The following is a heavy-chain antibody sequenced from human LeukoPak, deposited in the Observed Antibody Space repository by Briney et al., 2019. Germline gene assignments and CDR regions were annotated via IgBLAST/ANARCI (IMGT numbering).Heavy chain of an antibody. CDR1: GFTFSSYA. D-gene: IGHD3-10*01. J-gene: IGHJ4*02. CDR3: ARYYGSGSYTSGHYFDY. V-gene: IGHV3-30-3*01. CDR2: ISYDGSNK. Sequence: GGSLRLSCAASGFTFSSYAMHWVRQAPGKGLEWVAVISYDGSNKYYADSVKGRFTISRDNSKNTLYLQMNSLRAGDTAVYYCARYYGSGSYTSGHYFDYWGQGTLVTVSS.